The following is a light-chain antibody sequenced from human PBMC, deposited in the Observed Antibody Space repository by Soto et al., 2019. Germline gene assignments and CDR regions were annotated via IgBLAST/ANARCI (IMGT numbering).Light chain of an antibody. V-gene: IGKV1-5*03. J-gene: IGKJ1*01. CDR3: QQYNSYAWT. CDR1: QDISNY. Sequence: DLQRNQSPSPQFARVSGRDSISFQASQDISNYLNWYQQKPGKAPKLLIYKASTLKSGVPSRFSGSGSGTEFTLTISSLQPDDFATYYCQQYNSYAWTFGQGTKVDIK. CDR2: KAS.